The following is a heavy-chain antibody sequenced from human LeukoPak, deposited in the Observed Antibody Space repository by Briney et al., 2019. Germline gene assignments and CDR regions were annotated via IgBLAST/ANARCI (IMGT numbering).Heavy chain of an antibody. CDR2: ISAYNGNT. D-gene: IGHD3-10*01. Sequence: ASVKVSCNASGYTFTSYGISWVRQAPGQGLEWMGWISAYNGNTNYAQKLQGRVTMTTDTSTSTAYMELRSLRSDDTAVYYCARMEWPMVRGTARPYNWFDPWGQGTLVTVSS. CDR3: ARMEWPMVRGTARPYNWFDP. V-gene: IGHV1-18*01. CDR1: GYTFTSYG. J-gene: IGHJ5*02.